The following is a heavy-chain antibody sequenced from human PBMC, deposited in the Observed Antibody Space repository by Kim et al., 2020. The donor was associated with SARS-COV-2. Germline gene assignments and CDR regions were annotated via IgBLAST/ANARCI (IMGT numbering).Heavy chain of an antibody. V-gene: IGHV3-33*01. CDR3: AYGTPPGGSFYLGY. J-gene: IGHJ4*02. Sequence: GGSLRLSCAGSGFIFSNYGMHWVRQAPGKGLEWVAVIWPDGSEKYYADSVKGRFTISRDDSKNTLYLQMNSLRAEDTALYYCAYGTPPGGSFYLGYWGQGTLVTVSS. CDR2: IWPDGSEK. D-gene: IGHD1-26*01. CDR1: GFIFSNYG.